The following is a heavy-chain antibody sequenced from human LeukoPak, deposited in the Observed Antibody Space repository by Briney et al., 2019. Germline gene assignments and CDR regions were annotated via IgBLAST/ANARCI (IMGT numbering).Heavy chain of an antibody. V-gene: IGHV4-34*01. J-gene: IGHJ4*02. CDR2: INHSGST. CDR1: GGSFSGYY. CDR3: ATSMVRGVIVH. Sequence: SETLSLTCAVYGGSFSGYYWSWIRQPPGKGLEWIGEINHSGSTNHNPSLKSRVTISVDTSKNQFSLKLSSVTAADTAVYYCATSMVRGVIVHWGQGTLVTVSS. D-gene: IGHD3-10*01.